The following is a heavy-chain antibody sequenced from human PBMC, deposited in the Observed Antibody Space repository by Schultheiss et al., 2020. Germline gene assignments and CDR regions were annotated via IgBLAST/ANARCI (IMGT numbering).Heavy chain of an antibody. CDR3: ARRGLKRGGLRWFDP. CDR1: GGSFSGYY. CDR2: IYYSGST. Sequence: SETLSLTCAVYGGSFSGYYWSWIRQPPGKGLEWIGYIYYSGSTNYNPSLKSRVTISVDTSKNQFSLKLSSVTAADTAVYYCARRGLKRGGLRWFDPWGQGTLVTVSS. J-gene: IGHJ5*02. D-gene: IGHD2-15*01. V-gene: IGHV4-59*01.